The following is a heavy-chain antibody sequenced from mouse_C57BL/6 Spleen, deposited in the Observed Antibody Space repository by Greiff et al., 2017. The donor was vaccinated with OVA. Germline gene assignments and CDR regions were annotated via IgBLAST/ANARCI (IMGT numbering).Heavy chain of an antibody. V-gene: IGHV14-3*01. CDR3: ARGYYGNPYWYFDV. Sequence: VQLKQSVAELVRPGASVKLSCTASGFNINNSYMHWVKQRPEQGLEWIGRIYPANGNTKYAPKFQGKATITADTSSNTAYLQLSSLTSEDTAIAYYARGYYGNPYWYFDVWGKGTTVTVSS. CDR1: GFNINNSY. D-gene: IGHD2-1*01. CDR2: IYPANGNT. J-gene: IGHJ1*03.